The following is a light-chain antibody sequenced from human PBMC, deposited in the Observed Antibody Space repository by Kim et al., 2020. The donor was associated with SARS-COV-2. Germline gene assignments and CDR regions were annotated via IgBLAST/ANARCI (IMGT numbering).Light chain of an antibody. CDR2: RNN. V-gene: IGLV1-47*01. J-gene: IGLJ3*02. CDR3: AAWDDSLSGWV. CDR1: SSNVGSYY. Sequence: GQGVTISCSGSSSNVGSYYVYWYQQLPGTAPKLLIYRNNQRPSGVPDRFSGSKSGTSASLAISGLRSEDEADYYCAAWDDSLSGWVFGGGTKLTVL.